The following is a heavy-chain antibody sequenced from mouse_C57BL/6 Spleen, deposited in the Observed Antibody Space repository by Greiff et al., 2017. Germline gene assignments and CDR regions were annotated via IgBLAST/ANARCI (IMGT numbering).Heavy chain of an antibody. J-gene: IGHJ4*01. D-gene: IGHD2-5*01. CDR1: GYAFSSYW. V-gene: IGHV1-80*01. CDR2: IYPGDGDT. CDR3: AREDSNYGVDY. Sequence: VQLQQSGAELVKPGASVKISCKASGYAFSSYWMNWVKQRPGKGLEWIGQIYPGDGDTNYNGKFKGKATLTADKSSSTAYMQLSSLTSEDSAVYFCAREDSNYGVDYWGQGTSVTVSS.